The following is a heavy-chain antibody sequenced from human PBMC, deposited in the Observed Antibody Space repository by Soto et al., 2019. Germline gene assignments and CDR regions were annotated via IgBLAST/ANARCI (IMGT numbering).Heavy chain of an antibody. Sequence: SETLSLTCTVSGGSISSGGYYWSWIRQHPGKGLEWIGYIYYSGSTYYNPSLKSRVTISVATSKNQFSLKLSSVTAADTAVYYCARAYDDSSGYLNWFDPWGQGTLVTVSS. CDR1: GGSISSGGYY. J-gene: IGHJ5*02. V-gene: IGHV4-31*03. CDR2: IYYSGST. CDR3: ARAYDDSSGYLNWFDP. D-gene: IGHD3-22*01.